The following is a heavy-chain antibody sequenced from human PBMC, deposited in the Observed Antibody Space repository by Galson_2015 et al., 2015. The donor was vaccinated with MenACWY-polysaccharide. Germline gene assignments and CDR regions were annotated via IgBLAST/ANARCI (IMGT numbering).Heavy chain of an antibody. CDR1: GGSINSRSYH. V-gene: IGHV4-39*01. J-gene: IGHJ3*01. Sequence: TLSLTCTVSGGSINSRSYHWGWIRQPPGKGLEWIGIIYYRGNTYYNPSLESRVTISVDTSNNQFSLMLSSVTAADTALYYCARAPTPYCSSTSCFNKYAFDAWGQGTMVTVSS. CDR2: IYYRGNT. CDR3: ARAPTPYCSSTSCFNKYAFDA. D-gene: IGHD2-2*01.